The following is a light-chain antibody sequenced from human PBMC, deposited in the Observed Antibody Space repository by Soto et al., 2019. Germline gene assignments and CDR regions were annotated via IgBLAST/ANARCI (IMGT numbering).Light chain of an antibody. Sequence: QSALTQRASVSGSPGQSITISCTGTSSDVGAYNSVSWYQQYPGKAPKLMMYEVSNRPSGVSDRFSGSKSGNTASLTISGLQTGDDADYYCSSYRSSSTYVFGTGTKLTVL. CDR2: EVS. CDR3: SSYRSSSTYV. J-gene: IGLJ1*01. V-gene: IGLV2-14*01. CDR1: SSDVGAYNS.